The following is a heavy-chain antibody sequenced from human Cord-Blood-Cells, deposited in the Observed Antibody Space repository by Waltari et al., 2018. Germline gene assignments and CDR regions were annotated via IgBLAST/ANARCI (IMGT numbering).Heavy chain of an antibody. CDR2: INPSGGST. CDR3: ARAPLYYDFWSGYDY. CDR1: GYTFTSHF. D-gene: IGHD3-3*01. Sequence: QVQLVQSGAEVKKPGASVKVSCKASGYTFTSHFLHWVRQAPGQGLEWMGIINPSGGSTSYAQKFQGRVTMTRDTSTSTVYMELSSLRSEDTAVYYCARAPLYYDFWSGYDYWGQGTLVTVSS. J-gene: IGHJ4*02. V-gene: IGHV1-46*01.